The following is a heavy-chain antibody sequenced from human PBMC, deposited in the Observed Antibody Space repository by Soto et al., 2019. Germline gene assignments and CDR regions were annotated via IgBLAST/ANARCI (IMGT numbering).Heavy chain of an antibody. CDR1: GGSISSSSYY. CDR2: IYYSGST. V-gene: IGHV4-39*01. CDR3: ARQAVVAATPLFDY. D-gene: IGHD2-15*01. Sequence: TSETLSLTCTVSGGSISSSSYYWGWIRQPPGKGLEWIGSIYYSGSTYYNPSLKSRVTISVDTSKNQFSLKLSSVTAADTAVYYCARQAVVAATPLFDYWGQGALVTVSS. J-gene: IGHJ4*02.